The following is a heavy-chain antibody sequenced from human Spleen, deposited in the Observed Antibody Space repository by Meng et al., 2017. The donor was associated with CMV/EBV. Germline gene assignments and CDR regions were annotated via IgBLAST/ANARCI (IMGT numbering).Heavy chain of an antibody. CDR2: ISISSSYI. Sequence: GESLKISCAGSGFTFGSYSMNWARQAPGKGLEWVSSISISSSYIYYADSVKGRFIISRDNAKNSLYLQMNSLRVEDTAMYYCVRIEGYYAMDVWGQGTTVTVSS. CDR3: VRIEGYYAMDV. J-gene: IGHJ6*02. CDR1: GFTFGSYS. V-gene: IGHV3-21*01.